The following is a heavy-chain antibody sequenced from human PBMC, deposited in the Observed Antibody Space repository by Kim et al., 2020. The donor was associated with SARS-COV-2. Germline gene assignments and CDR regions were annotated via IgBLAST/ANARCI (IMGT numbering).Heavy chain of an antibody. J-gene: IGHJ5*02. D-gene: IGHD1-26*01. CDR1: GFTFSSYA. CDR3: AKDRGDEELLGWFDP. V-gene: IGHV3-23*01. Sequence: GGSLRLSCAASGFTFSSYAMSWVRQAPGKGLEWVSAISGSGGSTYYADSVKGRFTISRDNSKNTLYLQMNSLRAEDTAVYYCAKDRGDEELLGWFDPWGQGTLVTVSS. CDR2: ISGSGGST.